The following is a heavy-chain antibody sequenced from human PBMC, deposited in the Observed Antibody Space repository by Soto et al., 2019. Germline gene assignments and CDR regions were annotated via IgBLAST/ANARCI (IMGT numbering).Heavy chain of an antibody. V-gene: IGHV4-38-2*01. CDR2: IYRSGSS. D-gene: IGHD1-1*01. CDR3: ARHSGHRVPAGYDAFDI. Sequence: KPSETLSLTCVVSGYSITSGYYWGWIRQPPGKGLEWIGNIYRSGSSYYSPSLKSRVIISLDTSKNHFSLRLSSVTAADTAVYYCARHSGHRVPAGYDAFDIWGQGTMVTV. J-gene: IGHJ3*02. CDR1: GYSITSGYY.